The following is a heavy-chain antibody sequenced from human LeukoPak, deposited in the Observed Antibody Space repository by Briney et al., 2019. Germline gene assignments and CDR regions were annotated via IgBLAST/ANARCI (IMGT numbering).Heavy chain of an antibody. V-gene: IGHV3-23*01. CDR3: ARETLDGSGSYMDY. CDR1: GFTFSSYA. J-gene: IGHJ4*02. D-gene: IGHD3-10*01. Sequence: GGSLRLSCAASGFTFSSYAMSWVRQAPGKGLEWVSAISGSGGSTYYADSVKGRFTISRDNSKNTLYLQMGSLRAEDMAVYYCARETLDGSGSYMDYWGQGTLVTVSS. CDR2: ISGSGGST.